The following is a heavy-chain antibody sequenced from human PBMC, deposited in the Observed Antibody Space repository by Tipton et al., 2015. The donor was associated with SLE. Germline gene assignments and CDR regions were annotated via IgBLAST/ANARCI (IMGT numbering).Heavy chain of an antibody. D-gene: IGHD3-9*01. CDR1: GGSISSSSYY. V-gene: IGHV4-39*01. CDR3: ARLCLYYEILTGYSRGDAFDI. CDR2: IYYSGST. J-gene: IGHJ3*02. Sequence: TLSLTCTVSGGSISSSSYYWGWIRQPPGKGLEWIGSIYYSGSTYYNPSLKSRVTLSVDTSKNQFSLKLSSVTAADTAVYYCARLCLYYEILTGYSRGDAFDIWGQGTMVTVSS.